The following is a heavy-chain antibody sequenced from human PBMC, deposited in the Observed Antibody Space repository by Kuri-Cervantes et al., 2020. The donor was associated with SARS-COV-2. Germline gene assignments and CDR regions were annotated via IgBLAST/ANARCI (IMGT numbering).Heavy chain of an antibody. CDR2: IRSKAYGGTT. D-gene: IGHD6-13*01. CDR1: GFTFGDYA. J-gene: IGHJ4*02. V-gene: IGHV3-49*04. CDR3: TGPTYSSSWYSSDWGKY. Sequence: GGSLRLSCTASGFTFGDYAMSWVRKAPGKGLEWVGFIRSKAYGGTTEYAASVKGRFTISRDDSKSIAYLQMNSLKTEDTAVYYGTGPTYSSSWYSSDWGKYWGQGTLVTVSS.